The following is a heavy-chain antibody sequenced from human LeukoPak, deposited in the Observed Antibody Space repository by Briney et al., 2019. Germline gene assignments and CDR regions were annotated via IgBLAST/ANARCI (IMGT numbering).Heavy chain of an antibody. CDR3: ATLWDVVVPAAGLEYFQH. Sequence: SAKVSCKASGGTFSSYAISWVRQAPGQGLEWMGGIIPIFGTANYAEKFQGRVTITADTSTDTAYMELSSLRSEDTAVYYCATLWDVVVPAAGLEYFQHWGQGTLVTVSS. CDR1: GGTFSSYA. V-gene: IGHV1-69*06. D-gene: IGHD2-2*01. CDR2: IIPIFGTA. J-gene: IGHJ1*01.